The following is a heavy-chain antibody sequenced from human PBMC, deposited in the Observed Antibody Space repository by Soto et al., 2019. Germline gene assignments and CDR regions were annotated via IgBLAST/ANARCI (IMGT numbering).Heavy chain of an antibody. CDR1: GDSISSYY. CDR3: ARGLISGYYLYDAFDI. J-gene: IGHJ3*02. CDR2: IHYSGST. D-gene: IGHD3-22*01. V-gene: IGHV4-59*01. Sequence: SETLSLTCTVSGDSISSYYWSWIRQPPGKGLEWIGYIHYSGSTNYNPSLKSRVTISVDTSKNQFSLKLSSVTAADTAVYYCARGLISGYYLYDAFDIWGQGTMVTVSS.